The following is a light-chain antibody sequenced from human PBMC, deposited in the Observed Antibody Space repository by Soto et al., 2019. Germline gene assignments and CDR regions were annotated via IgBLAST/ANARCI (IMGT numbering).Light chain of an antibody. CDR3: SSYTTRSTLV. CDR1: NSDVGGYKY. J-gene: IGLJ2*01. Sequence: QSVLTQPASVSGSPGQSITISCTGTNSDVGGYKYVSWYQQHPGKAPKLIIYEVSNRPSGISNRFSGSKSGSTASLTISGLQAEDEGDYYCSSYTTRSTLVFGGGTQLTVL. CDR2: EVS. V-gene: IGLV2-14*01.